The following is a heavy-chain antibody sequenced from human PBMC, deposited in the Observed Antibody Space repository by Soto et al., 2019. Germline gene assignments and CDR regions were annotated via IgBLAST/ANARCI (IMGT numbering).Heavy chain of an antibody. CDR1: GFTFSSYA. CDR2: ISGSGGST. J-gene: IGHJ4*02. V-gene: IGHV3-23*01. Sequence: PGGSVRLSCAASGFTFSSYAMSWVRQAPGKGLEWVSAISGSGGSTYYADSVKGRFTISRDNSKNTLYLQMNSLRAEDTAVYYYAKVTEPYSSSWYWSHWGQGSLVTVAS. CDR3: AKVTEPYSSSWYWSH. D-gene: IGHD6-13*01.